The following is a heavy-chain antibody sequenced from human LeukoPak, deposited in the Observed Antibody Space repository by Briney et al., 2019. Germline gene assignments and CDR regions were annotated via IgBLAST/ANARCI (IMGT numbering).Heavy chain of an antibody. CDR3: ARAFSGFGTIDY. Sequence: LGESLKISCKGSGYSFTSFWIAWVRQMPGKGLEWMGFIYPGNSDTRYSPSFQGQVTISADKSISTAYLQWSSLKASDTAMYYCARAFSGFGTIDYWGQGTLVTVSS. CDR1: GYSFTSFW. V-gene: IGHV5-51*01. J-gene: IGHJ4*02. CDR2: IYPGNSDT. D-gene: IGHD5-12*01.